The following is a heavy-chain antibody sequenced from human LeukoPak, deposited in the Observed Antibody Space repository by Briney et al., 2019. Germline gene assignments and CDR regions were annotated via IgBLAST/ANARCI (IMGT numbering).Heavy chain of an antibody. J-gene: IGHJ6*03. CDR2: INTSGTT. Sequence: SETLSLTCTVSGGSISTGSYYWSWIRQPAGKGLEWIGRINTSGTTIYNPSLNGRVSISRDTSKNLFSLRLRSVTAADTAVYFCARGRVSSSTWYSTYYYYFYMDVWGKGTTVTVSS. V-gene: IGHV4-61*02. D-gene: IGHD1-1*01. CDR3: ARGRVSSSTWYSTYYYYFYMDV. CDR1: GGSISTGSYY.